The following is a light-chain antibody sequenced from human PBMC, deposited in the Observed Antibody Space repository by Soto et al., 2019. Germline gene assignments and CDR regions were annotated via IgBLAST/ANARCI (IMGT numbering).Light chain of an antibody. J-gene: IGKJ5*01. Sequence: EMVMTQSPATLSVSPGESATLSCRASQSINRYLAWYVQKPGQAPRRVIYGASTWGTGVPPRFTGSGSGTEFTLTIGGLQSEDFAVYYCQQYNSWPITFGQGTRLENK. CDR2: GAS. CDR1: QSINRY. CDR3: QQYNSWPIT. V-gene: IGKV3D-15*01.